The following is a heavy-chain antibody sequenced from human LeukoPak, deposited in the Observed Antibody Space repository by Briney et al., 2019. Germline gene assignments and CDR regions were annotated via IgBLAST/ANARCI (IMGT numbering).Heavy chain of an antibody. Sequence: GASVKVSCKASGYTFTSYYMHWVRQAPGQGLEWMGIINPSGGSTSYAQKFQGRVTMTRDTSTSTVCMEVSSLRSEDTAVYYCARGHASPGDFDYWGQGTLVTVSS. CDR3: ARGHASPGDFDY. CDR2: INPSGGST. D-gene: IGHD1-14*01. V-gene: IGHV1-46*01. J-gene: IGHJ4*02. CDR1: GYTFTSYY.